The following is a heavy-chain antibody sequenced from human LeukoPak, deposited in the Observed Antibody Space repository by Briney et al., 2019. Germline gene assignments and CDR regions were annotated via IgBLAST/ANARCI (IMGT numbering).Heavy chain of an antibody. CDR2: IYSGGST. Sequence: GGSLRLSCAASGFTVSSNYMSWVRQAPGKGLEWVSVIYSGGSTYYADSVKGRFTISRDNSKNTLYLQMNSLRAEDTAVYYCARAQAQRYYYGMDVWGQGNTVTVSS. CDR1: GFTVSSNY. CDR3: ARAQAQRYYYGMDV. V-gene: IGHV3-66*02. J-gene: IGHJ6*02.